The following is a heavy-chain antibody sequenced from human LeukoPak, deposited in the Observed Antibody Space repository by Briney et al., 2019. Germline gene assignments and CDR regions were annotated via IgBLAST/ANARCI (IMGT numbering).Heavy chain of an antibody. CDR2: ISSSSSYI. J-gene: IGHJ4*02. CDR1: GFTFSSYS. Sequence: SPGGSLRLSCAASGFTFSSYSMNWVRQAPGKGLEWVSSISSSSSYIYYADSVKGRFTISRDNAKNSLYLQMNSLRAEDTAVYYCAKEGSRGGGARVRWYGTHYFDYWGQGTLVTVSS. CDR3: AKEGSRGGGARVRWYGTHYFDY. D-gene: IGHD6-13*01. V-gene: IGHV3-21*04.